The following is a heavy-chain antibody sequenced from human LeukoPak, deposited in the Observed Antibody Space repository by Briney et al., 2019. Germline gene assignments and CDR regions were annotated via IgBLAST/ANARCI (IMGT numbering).Heavy chain of an antibody. V-gene: IGHV1-2*02. J-gene: IGHJ4*02. CDR2: INPNSGGT. D-gene: IGHD6-19*01. CDR1: GYTFTGYY. Sequence: EASVKVSCKASGYTFTGYYMHWVRQAPGQGLEWMGWINPNSGGTNYAQKFQGRVTMTRNTSISTAYMELSRLRSDDTAVYYCARDRTPLHSSGWPTDYWGQGTLVTVSS. CDR3: ARDRTPLHSSGWPTDY.